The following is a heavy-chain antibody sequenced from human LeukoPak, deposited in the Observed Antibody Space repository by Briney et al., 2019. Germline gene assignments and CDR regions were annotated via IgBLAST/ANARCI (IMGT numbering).Heavy chain of an antibody. D-gene: IGHD3-22*01. J-gene: IGHJ3*02. CDR3: TSPDIYYYDSSGLPIQTIDI. Sequence: GGSLRLSCAASGFTFSGSAMHWVRQASGKGLEWVGRIRSKANSYATAYAASVKGRFTISRDDSKNTAYLQMNSLKTEDTAVYYCTSPDIYYYDSSGLPIQTIDIWGQGTMVTVSS. CDR1: GFTFSGSA. V-gene: IGHV3-73*01. CDR2: IRSKANSYAT.